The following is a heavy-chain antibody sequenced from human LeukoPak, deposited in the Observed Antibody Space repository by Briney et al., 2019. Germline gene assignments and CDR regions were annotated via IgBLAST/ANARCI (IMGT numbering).Heavy chain of an antibody. D-gene: IGHD5-18*01. J-gene: IGHJ6*03. Sequence: GRSPRLSCTASGFTFGDYAMSWFRQAPGKGLEWVLYISSSGSTIYYADSVKGRFTISRDNAKNSLYLQMNSLRAEDTAVYYCATQDTAMIPPGGDYMDVWGKGTTVTVSS. CDR1: GFTFGDYA. CDR3: ATQDTAMIPPGGDYMDV. V-gene: IGHV3-11*01. CDR2: ISSSGSTI.